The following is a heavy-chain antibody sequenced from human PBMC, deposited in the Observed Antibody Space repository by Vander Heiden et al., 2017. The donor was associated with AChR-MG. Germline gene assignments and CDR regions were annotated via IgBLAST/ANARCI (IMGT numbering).Heavy chain of an antibody. J-gene: IGHJ4*02. V-gene: IGHV4-31*03. CDR1: GGSISSGGYY. CDR3: ARVGKIAGYCSSTSCYAYFDY. CDR2: IYYSGST. Sequence: QVQLQESGPGLVKPSQTLSLTCTVSGGSISSGGYYGSGIRQHPGKGLEWIGYIYYSGSTYYNPSLKSRVTISVDTSKNQFSLKLSSVTAADTAVYYCARVGKIAGYCSSTSCYAYFDYWGQGTLVTVSS. D-gene: IGHD2-2*01.